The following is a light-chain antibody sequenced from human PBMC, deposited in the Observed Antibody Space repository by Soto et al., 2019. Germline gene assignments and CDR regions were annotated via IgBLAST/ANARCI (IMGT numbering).Light chain of an antibody. J-gene: IGLJ1*01. CDR2: SNN. CDR1: SSNIGSNT. Sequence: QSVLTQPPSASGTPGQRVTISCSGSSSNIGSNTVNWYQQLPGTAPKLLIYSNNQRPSGVPDRLSGSKSGTSASLAISGLQSEDEDDYYCAAWDDSLNGYVFGTGPMVTVL. CDR3: AAWDDSLNGYV. V-gene: IGLV1-44*01.